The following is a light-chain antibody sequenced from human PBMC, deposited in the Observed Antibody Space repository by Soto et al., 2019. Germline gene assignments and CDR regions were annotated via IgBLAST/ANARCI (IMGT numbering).Light chain of an antibody. V-gene: IGLV2-14*03. J-gene: IGLJ3*02. Sequence: QSALTQPASVSGSPGQSITISCTGTSSDVGGYNYVSWYQQHPGKAPKLMISNVGDRPSGVSNRFSGSKSGNTASLTISGLQTEDEADYYCSSYPSSSTVVFGGGTKLTVL. CDR2: NVG. CDR1: SSDVGGYNY. CDR3: SSYPSSSTVV.